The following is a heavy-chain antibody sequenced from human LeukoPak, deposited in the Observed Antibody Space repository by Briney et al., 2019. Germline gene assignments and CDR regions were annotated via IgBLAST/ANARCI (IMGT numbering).Heavy chain of an antibody. CDR2: IYYSGST. J-gene: IGHJ6*02. Sequence: ASETLSLTCTVSGGSISSYYWSWIRQPPGKGLEWIGYIYYSGSTNYNPSLKSRVTISVDTSKNQFSLKLSPVTAADTAVYYCARRRNDILTGPYYYYYGMDVWGQGTTVTVSS. CDR3: ARRRNDILTGPYYYYYGMDV. V-gene: IGHV4-59*08. D-gene: IGHD3-9*01. CDR1: GGSISSYY.